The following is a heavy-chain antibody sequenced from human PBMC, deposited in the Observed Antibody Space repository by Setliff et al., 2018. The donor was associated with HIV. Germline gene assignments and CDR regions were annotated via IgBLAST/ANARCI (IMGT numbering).Heavy chain of an antibody. D-gene: IGHD3-16*01. CDR3: ATDRGGGWFDP. CDR2: FDPERGET. V-gene: IGHV1-24*01. J-gene: IGHJ5*02. Sequence: ASVKVSCKVSGYSLTELSMHWVRQAPGKGLDWMGGFDPERGETIYAQNFQGRLTMSEDTSANIVYMELSSLRSEDTAVYYCATDRGGGWFDPWGPGTLVTVSS. CDR1: GYSLTELS.